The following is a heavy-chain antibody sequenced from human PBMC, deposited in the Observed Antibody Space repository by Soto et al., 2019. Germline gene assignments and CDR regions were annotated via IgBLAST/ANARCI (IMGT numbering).Heavy chain of an antibody. Sequence: QVQLVQSGAEVQKPGSSVKVSCKASGGTFSSYAISWVRQAPGQGLEWMGGIIPIFGTANYAQKFQGRVTITADESPSTAYMELSSLRSEDTAVYYCARGGNCSGGSCYSASFDYWGQGTLVTVSS. CDR3: ARGGNCSGGSCYSASFDY. V-gene: IGHV1-69*01. CDR2: IIPIFGTA. D-gene: IGHD2-15*01. CDR1: GGTFSSYA. J-gene: IGHJ4*02.